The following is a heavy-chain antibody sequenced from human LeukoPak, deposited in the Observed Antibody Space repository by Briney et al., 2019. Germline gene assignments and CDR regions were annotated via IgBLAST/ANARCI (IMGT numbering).Heavy chain of an antibody. CDR1: GGSISSYY. CDR2: IHASGNT. Sequence: PSETLSLTCTVSGGSISSYYWSWIRQPAGKGLEWIGRIHASGNTNYNPSLKSRFSMSVDTSNKHFSLRLSSVTAADTAIYYCAGGEGSGTYTNWFDFWGQGTLVAVSS. J-gene: IGHJ5*01. D-gene: IGHD1-26*01. V-gene: IGHV4-4*07. CDR3: AGGEGSGTYTNWFDF.